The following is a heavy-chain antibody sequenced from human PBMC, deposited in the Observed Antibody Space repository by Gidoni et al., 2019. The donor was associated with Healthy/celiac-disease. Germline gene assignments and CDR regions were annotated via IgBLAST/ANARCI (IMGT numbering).Heavy chain of an antibody. CDR3: ARAFRDWVAVAGIPPQFDY. CDR2: MKPNSGNT. V-gene: IGHV1-8*01. D-gene: IGHD6-19*01. CDR1: GYTFTSYD. J-gene: IGHJ4*02. Sequence: QVQLVQSGAEVKKPGASVKVSCKASGYTFTSYDINWVRQVTGKGLGWMGWMKPNSGNTGYAQKFQGRVTMTRNTSISTAYMGLSSLRSEDTAVYYCARAFRDWVAVAGIPPQFDYWGQGTLVTVSS.